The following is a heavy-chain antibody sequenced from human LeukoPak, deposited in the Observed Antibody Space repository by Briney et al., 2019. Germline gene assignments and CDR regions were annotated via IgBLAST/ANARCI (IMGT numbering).Heavy chain of an antibody. J-gene: IGHJ5*02. CDR2: ISSGSSFI. CDR1: GFTLGSYA. CDR3: VRDQGGERWFDP. Sequence: PVGSLRLSCAASGFTLGSYAMNWVRQAPGKGLEWVSSISSGSSFIYYADSVKGRFTIARDNAKNSLYLQMNSLRPEDTAIYFCVRDQGGERWFDPWGQGTLVTVPS. D-gene: IGHD3-16*01. V-gene: IGHV3-21*01.